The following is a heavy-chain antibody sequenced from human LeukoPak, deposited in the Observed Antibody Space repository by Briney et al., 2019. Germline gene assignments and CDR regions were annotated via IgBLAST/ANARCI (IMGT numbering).Heavy chain of an antibody. CDR1: GYTFTNYG. V-gene: IGHV1-18*01. CDR2: ISGYSGDT. J-gene: IGHJ5*02. CDR3: ATVRIQLWLRSGYWFDP. Sequence: GASVKVSCKASGYTFTNYGISWVRQAPGQGLEWVGWISGYSGDTNYAQRLQGRVTLTTDASTSTAYMEMRSLRSEDTAVYYCATVRIQLWLRSGYWFDPWGQGTLVTVSS. D-gene: IGHD5-18*01.